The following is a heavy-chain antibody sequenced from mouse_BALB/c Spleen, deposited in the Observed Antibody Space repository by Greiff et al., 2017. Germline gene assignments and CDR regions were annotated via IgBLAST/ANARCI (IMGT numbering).Heavy chain of an antibody. CDR3: ARKANAMDY. CDR2: IDPSDSYT. J-gene: IGHJ4*01. CDR1: GYTFTSYW. Sequence: VQLQQPGAELVKPGASVKLSCKASGYTFTSYWMHWVKQRPGQGLEWIGEIDPSDSYTNYNQKFKGKATLTVDKSSSTAYMQLSSLTSEDSAVYYCARKANAMDYWGQGTSVTVSS. V-gene: IGHV1-69*02.